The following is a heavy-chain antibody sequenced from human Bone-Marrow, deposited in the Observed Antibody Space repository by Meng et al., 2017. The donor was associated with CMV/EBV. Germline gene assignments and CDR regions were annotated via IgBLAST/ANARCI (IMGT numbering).Heavy chain of an antibody. Sequence: GESLKISCAASGFTFSSYEMNWVRQAPGKGLEWVANIKQDGSEKYYVDSVKGRFTISRDNAKNSLYLQMNSLRAEDTAVYYCARTYCGGDCYHYGMDVWGQGTTVTVSS. D-gene: IGHD2-21*01. CDR2: IKQDGSEK. J-gene: IGHJ6*02. V-gene: IGHV3-7*01. CDR3: ARTYCGGDCYHYGMDV. CDR1: GFTFSSYE.